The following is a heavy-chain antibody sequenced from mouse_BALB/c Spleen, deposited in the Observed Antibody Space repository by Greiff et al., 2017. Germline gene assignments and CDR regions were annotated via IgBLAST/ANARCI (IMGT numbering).Heavy chain of an antibody. D-gene: IGHD4-1*01. V-gene: IGHV7-1*02. CDR1: GFTFSDFY. Sequence: EVKLVESGGGLVQPGGSLRLSCATSGFTFSDFYMEWVRQPPGKRLEWIAASSNKANDYTTDYNVSVKGRFIVSRDTSHSILYLQMNALRAEDTAIYYCARDASGTFDYWGQGTTLTVSA. CDR3: ARDASGTFDY. J-gene: IGHJ2*01. CDR2: SSNKANDYTT.